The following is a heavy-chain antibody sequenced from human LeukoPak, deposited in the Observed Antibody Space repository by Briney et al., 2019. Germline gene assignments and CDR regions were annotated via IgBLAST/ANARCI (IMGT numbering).Heavy chain of an antibody. CDR1: GGSISRYY. CDR2: IYSSGST. CDR3: ARPVPSRLGWFDP. J-gene: IGHJ5*02. Sequence: SETLSLTCTVSGGSISRYYWSWIRQPPEKGLEWIGYIYSSGSTYYNPSLKSRVSISVHTSKNQFSLKLRSVTAADTAVYYCARPVPSRLGWFDPWGQGTLVTVSS. V-gene: IGHV4-4*08. D-gene: IGHD1-1*01.